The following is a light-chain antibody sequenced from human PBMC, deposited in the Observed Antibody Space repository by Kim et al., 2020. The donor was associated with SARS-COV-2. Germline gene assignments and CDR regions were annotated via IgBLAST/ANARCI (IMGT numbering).Light chain of an antibody. Sequence: GRAGTISCTRSSGGIDDSYGEWYEQRPGGGPTIVIYEDDQRPSGVSDRFSGSIDNSSNSASLTISGLKTEDEADYYCQSYNRTNVVFGGGTQLTVL. V-gene: IGLV6-57*03. CDR1: SGGIDDSY. CDR3: QSYNRTNVV. CDR2: EDD. J-gene: IGLJ2*01.